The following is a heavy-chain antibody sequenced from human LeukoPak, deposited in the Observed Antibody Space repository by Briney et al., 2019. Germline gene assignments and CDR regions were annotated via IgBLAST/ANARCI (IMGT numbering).Heavy chain of an antibody. CDR2: ISSSGSTI. J-gene: IGHJ4*02. Sequence: GGSLRPSCAASGFTFSDYYMSWIRQAPGKGLEWVSYISSSGSTIYYADSVKGRFTISRDNAKNSLYLQMNSLKTEDTAVYYCTYYDFWSGLDYWDQGTLVTVFS. CDR1: GFTFSDYY. V-gene: IGHV3-11*01. CDR3: TYYDFWSGLDY. D-gene: IGHD3-3*01.